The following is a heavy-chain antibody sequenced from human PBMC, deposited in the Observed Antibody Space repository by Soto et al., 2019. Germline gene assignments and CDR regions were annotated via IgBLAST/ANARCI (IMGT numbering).Heavy chain of an antibody. Sequence: SETLSLTCAVYGGSFSGYYWTWIRQPPGTGLEWIGEINHSGSTNYNPSLKSRVTISVDTSKNQFSLKLSSVTAADTAVYYCARGSTVAAILFDYWGQGTLVTVSS. J-gene: IGHJ4*02. CDR2: INHSGST. CDR3: ARGSTVAAILFDY. V-gene: IGHV4-34*01. D-gene: IGHD2-15*01. CDR1: GGSFSGYY.